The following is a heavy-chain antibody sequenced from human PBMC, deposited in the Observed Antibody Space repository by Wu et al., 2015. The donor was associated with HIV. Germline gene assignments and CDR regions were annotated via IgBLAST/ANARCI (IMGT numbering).Heavy chain of an antibody. D-gene: IGHD2-21*01. CDR1: GDTLSTYA. J-gene: IGHJ6*02. CDR3: ARNVVGSIGGGYTYYGMDV. CDR2: IIPIFGTT. V-gene: IGHV1-69*13. Sequence: QVQLVQSGAEVKKPGSSVKVSCKASGDTLSTYAVSWVRQAPGQGLEWMGRIIPIFGTTDYAQSFQGRLTITAGESTNTVYMELSSLRPDDTAVDYCARNVVGSIGGGYTYYGMDVWGQGTTVTVSS.